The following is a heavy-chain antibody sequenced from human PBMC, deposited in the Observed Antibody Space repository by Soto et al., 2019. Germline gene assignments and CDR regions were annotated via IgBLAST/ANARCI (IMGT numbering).Heavy chain of an antibody. CDR1: GYTFTSHD. CDR3: AMVTTPGWFDP. J-gene: IGHJ5*02. D-gene: IGHD2-21*02. V-gene: IGHV1-18*04. CDR2: VSAYNGNT. Sequence: QVKLVQSGAGVKKPGASVKVSCEASGYTFTSHDIAWVRQAPGQGLEWMGWVSAYNGNTNYAPTFQGRVTMTTDTSTSTAFMELRSLRSADTAMYYCAMVTTPGWFDPWGQGTLITVSS.